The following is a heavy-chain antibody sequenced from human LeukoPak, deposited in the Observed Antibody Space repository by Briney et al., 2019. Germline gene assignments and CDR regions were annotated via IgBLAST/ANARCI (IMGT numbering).Heavy chain of an antibody. CDR1: GFTFSSYW. D-gene: IGHD3-22*01. CDR2: ISSSSSYT. Sequence: GGSLRLSCAASGFTFSSYWMHWVRQAPGKGLEWVSYISSSSSYTNYADSVKGRFTISRDNAKNSLYLQMNSLRAEDTAVYYCASVGSGYPNWFDPWGQGTLVTVSS. CDR3: ASVGSGYPNWFDP. J-gene: IGHJ5*02. V-gene: IGHV3-11*03.